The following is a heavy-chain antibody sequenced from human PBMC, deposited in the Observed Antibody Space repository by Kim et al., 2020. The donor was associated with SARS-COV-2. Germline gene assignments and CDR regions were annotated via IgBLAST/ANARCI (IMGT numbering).Heavy chain of an antibody. J-gene: IGHJ4*02. D-gene: IGHD4-17*01. CDR3: ARLIYGDYGLDY. V-gene: IGHV5-51*01. Sequence: RYSPALQGQVTISVDKSITTAYLHWSSLKASDTAMYYCARLIYGDYGLDYWGQGTLVTVSS.